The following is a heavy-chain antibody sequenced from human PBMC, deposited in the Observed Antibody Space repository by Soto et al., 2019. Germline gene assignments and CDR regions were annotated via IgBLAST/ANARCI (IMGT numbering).Heavy chain of an antibody. V-gene: IGHV1-18*01. CDR3: ARQLRFLEWLLGHDDAFDI. CDR1: GYTFTSYG. J-gene: IGHJ3*02. D-gene: IGHD3-3*01. Sequence: GASVKVSCKASGYTFTSYGISWVRQAPGQGLEWMGWISAYNGNTNYAQKLQGRVTMTTDTSTSTAYMELRSLRSDDTAVYYCARQLRFLEWLLGHDDAFDIWGQGTTVTVSS. CDR2: ISAYNGNT.